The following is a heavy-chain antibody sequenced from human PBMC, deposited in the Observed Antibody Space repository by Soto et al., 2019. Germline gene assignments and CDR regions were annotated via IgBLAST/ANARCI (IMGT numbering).Heavy chain of an antibody. V-gene: IGHV4-59*01. CDR1: GGSISSYY. J-gene: IGHJ2*01. CDR2: IYYSGST. CDR3: ARAGVTAIINWYFDL. Sequence: QVQLQESGPGLVKPSETLSLTCTVSGGSISSYYWSWIRQPPGKGLEWIGYIYYSGSTNYNPSLKSRVTISVDTSKNQFSLKLSSVTAADTAVYYCARAGVTAIINWYFDLWGRGTLVTVSS. D-gene: IGHD2-21*02.